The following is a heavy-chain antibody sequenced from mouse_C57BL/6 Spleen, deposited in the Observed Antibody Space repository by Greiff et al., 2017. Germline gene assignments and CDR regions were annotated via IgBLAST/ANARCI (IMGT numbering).Heavy chain of an antibody. V-gene: IGHV5-6*02. CDR3: AIWDGGAWFAY. D-gene: IGHD4-1*01. CDR2: ISSGGSYT. Sequence: DVMLVESGGDLVKPGGSLKLSCAASGFTFSSYGMSWVRQTPDKRLEWVATISSGGSYTYYPDSVKGRFTISRDNAKNTLYLQMSSLKSEDTAMYYCAIWDGGAWFAYWCQGTLVTVSA. J-gene: IGHJ3*01. CDR1: GFTFSSYG.